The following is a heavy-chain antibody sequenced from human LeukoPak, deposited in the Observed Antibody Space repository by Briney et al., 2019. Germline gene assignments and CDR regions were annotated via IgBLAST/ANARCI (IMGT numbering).Heavy chain of an antibody. J-gene: IGHJ1*01. D-gene: IGHD6-13*01. CDR1: GYTFTGYY. Sequence: SSVKVSCKASGYTFTGYYMHWVRQAPGQALEWMGWINPNSGGTNYAQKFQGRVTMTRDTSISTAYMELSRLRSDDTAMYYCARDQERSLAAALRHWGQGTLVTVSS. CDR3: ARDQERSLAAALRH. V-gene: IGHV1-2*02. CDR2: INPNSGGT.